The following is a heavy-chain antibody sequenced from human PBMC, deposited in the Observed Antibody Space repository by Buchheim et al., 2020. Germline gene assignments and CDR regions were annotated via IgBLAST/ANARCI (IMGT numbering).Heavy chain of an antibody. J-gene: IGHJ6*02. CDR2: ISSSSSYI. Sequence: EVQLVESGGGLVKLGGSLRLSCAASGFTFSSYSMNWVRQAPGKGLEWVSSISSSSSYIYYADSVKGRFTISRDNAKNSLYLQVNSLRAENTAVYYCAKEAMIVVLMGMDVGDQGTT. CDR3: AKEAMIVVLMGMDV. V-gene: IGHV3-21*01. D-gene: IGHD2-8*01. CDR1: GFTFSSYS.